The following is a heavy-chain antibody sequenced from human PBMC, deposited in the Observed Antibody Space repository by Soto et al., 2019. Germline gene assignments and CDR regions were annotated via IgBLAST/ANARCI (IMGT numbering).Heavy chain of an antibody. CDR1: GFTFDDYT. CDR2: ISWDGGST. D-gene: IGHD3-22*01. J-gene: IGHJ4*02. V-gene: IGHV3-43*01. CDR3: AKEGPLDGNYDSSGYYFDY. Sequence: GGSLRLSCAASGFTFDDYTMHWVRQAPGKGLEWVSLISWDGGSTYYADSVKGRFTISRDNSKNSLYLQMKRLRTEDTALYYCAKEGPLDGNYDSSGYYFDYWGQGTLVTVSS.